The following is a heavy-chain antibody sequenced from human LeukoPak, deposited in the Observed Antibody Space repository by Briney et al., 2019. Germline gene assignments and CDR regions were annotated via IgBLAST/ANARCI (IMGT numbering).Heavy chain of an antibody. D-gene: IGHD3-9*01. Sequence: SETLSLTCTVSGGSISSSSYYWGWIRQPPGKGLEWIVEINHSGSTNYNPSLKSRVTISVDTSKNQFSLKLSSVTAADTAVYYCARLRGVGGYYDILTGYPPHYYMDVWGKGTTVTISS. CDR3: ARLRGVGGYYDILTGYPPHYYMDV. CDR1: GGSISSSSYY. CDR2: INHSGST. V-gene: IGHV4-39*07. J-gene: IGHJ6*03.